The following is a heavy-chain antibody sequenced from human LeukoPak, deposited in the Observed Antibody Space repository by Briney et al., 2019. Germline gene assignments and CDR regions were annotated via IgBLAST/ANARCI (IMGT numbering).Heavy chain of an antibody. J-gene: IGHJ5*02. CDR2: FDPEDGET. CDR1: GYTLTELS. CDR3: ARAITIFEFDP. V-gene: IGHV1-24*01. Sequence: ASVKVSCKVSGYTLTELSMHWVRQAPGKGLEWMGGFDPEDGETINAQKFQGRVTITRDTSASTAYMELSSLRSEDTAVYYCARAITIFEFDPWGQGTLVTVSS. D-gene: IGHD3-3*01.